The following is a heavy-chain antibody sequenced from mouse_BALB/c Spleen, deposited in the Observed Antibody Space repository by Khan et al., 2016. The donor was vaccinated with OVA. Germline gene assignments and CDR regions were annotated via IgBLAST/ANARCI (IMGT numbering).Heavy chain of an antibody. CDR2: INPSSGYT. Sequence: QVQLKQSGAELARPGASVKMSCKASGYTFTSYTMHWVKQRPGQGLEWIGYINPSSGYTNYNQKFKDKATLTADKSSSTAYMQLSSLTSEGSSVYYCERRTYYSMDYWGQGTSVTVTS. CDR3: ERRTYYSMDY. CDR1: GYTFTSYT. J-gene: IGHJ4*01. V-gene: IGHV1-4*01.